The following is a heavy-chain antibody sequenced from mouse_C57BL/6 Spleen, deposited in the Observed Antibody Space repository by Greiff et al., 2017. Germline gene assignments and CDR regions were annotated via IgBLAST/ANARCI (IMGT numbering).Heavy chain of an antibody. CDR3: ARGPTVVAPSMDY. D-gene: IGHD1-1*01. CDR1: GFNFKNTY. Sequence: EVKLLQSVAELVRPGASVKLSCTASGFNFKNTYMHWVKQRPEQGLEWIGRIDPANGNTKYPPKFQGKATITADTSSNTAYLQLSRLTSEDTAIYDCARGPTVVAPSMDYWGQGTSVTVSS. J-gene: IGHJ4*01. CDR2: IDPANGNT. V-gene: IGHV14-3*01.